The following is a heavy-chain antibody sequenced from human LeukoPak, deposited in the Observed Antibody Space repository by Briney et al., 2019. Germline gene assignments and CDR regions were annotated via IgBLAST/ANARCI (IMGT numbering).Heavy chain of an antibody. V-gene: IGHV4-59*08. CDR2: VYSSGNT. D-gene: IGHD3-10*01. CDR3: ARHPPSSAGAFDI. CDR1: GGSISGYY. Sequence: SETLSLTCTVSGGSISGYYCSWVRQPPGKAKEWIGYVYSSGNTNYNPSLKSRVTLSVDTSKNQFSLNLVSVTAADTAVYYCARHPPSSAGAFDIWGQGTMVTVSS. J-gene: IGHJ3*02.